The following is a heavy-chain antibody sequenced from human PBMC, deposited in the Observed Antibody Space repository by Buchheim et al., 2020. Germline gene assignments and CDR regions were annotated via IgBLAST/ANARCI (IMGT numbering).Heavy chain of an antibody. CDR1: GGSFSGYY. Sequence: QVQLQQWGAGLLKPSETLSLTCAVYGGSFSGYYWSWIRQPPGKGLEWIGEINHSGSTNYNPSLKSRVTISVDTSKNQLSLNLSSVTAADTAVYYCASLIRGYSSDRTIGVSPYWGRGTL. CDR2: INHSGST. J-gene: IGHJ4*02. CDR3: ASLIRGYSSDRTIGVSPY. D-gene: IGHD6-19*01. V-gene: IGHV4-34*01.